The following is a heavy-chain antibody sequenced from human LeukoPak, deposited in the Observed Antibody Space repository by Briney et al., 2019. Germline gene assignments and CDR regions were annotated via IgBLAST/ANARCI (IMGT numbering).Heavy chain of an antibody. CDR1: GASISTYY. J-gene: IGHJ4*02. V-gene: IGHV4-59*01. D-gene: IGHD3-10*01. CDR2: IYYSGST. Sequence: SETLSLTCTVSGASISTYYWNWIRQPPGKGLEWIGYIYYSGSTNYNPSLKSRVTISVDTSKNQFSLKLSSVTAADTAVYYCARVTHYYDSGSYPYWGQGTLVIVSS. CDR3: ARVTHYYDSGSYPY.